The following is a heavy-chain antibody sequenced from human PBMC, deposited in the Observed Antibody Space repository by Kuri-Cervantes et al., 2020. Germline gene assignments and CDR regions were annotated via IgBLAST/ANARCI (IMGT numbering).Heavy chain of an antibody. J-gene: IGHJ4*02. CDR3: ARGIAYRFDY. Sequence: GGSLRLSCVASGFTFSDCYMNWVRQAPGKGLEWVSYISSSSSTIYYADSVKGRFTISRDNAKNTLYLQMNSLRVEDTAVYYCARGIAYRFDYWDQGTLVTVSS. CDR1: GFTFSDCY. CDR2: ISSSSSTI. D-gene: IGHD1-26*01. V-gene: IGHV3-48*01.